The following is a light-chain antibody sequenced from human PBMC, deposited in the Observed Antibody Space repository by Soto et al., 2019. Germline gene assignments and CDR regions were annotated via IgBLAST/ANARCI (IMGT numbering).Light chain of an antibody. CDR3: QQSFTFPRT. Sequence: EIVLTQSPVTLSLSPGERATLSCRASQSVRTYLAWYQVKPGQAPRLLIYDASRRASGVPARFSGSGSGTDFTLTISSLEPEDFATYYCQQSFTFPRTFGQGTKV. J-gene: IGKJ1*01. CDR1: QSVRTY. V-gene: IGKV3-11*01. CDR2: DAS.